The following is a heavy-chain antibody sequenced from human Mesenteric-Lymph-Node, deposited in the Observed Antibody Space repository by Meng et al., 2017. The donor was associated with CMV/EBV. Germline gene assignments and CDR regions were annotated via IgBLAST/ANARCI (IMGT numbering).Heavy chain of an antibody. V-gene: IGHV1-8*01. CDR1: GYIFTRYA. J-gene: IGHJ4*02. D-gene: IGHD3-10*01. CDR2: MKPNTGDT. CDR3: ARGNGGSFDY. Sequence: KVSCKASGYIFTRYAINWVRQATGQGLEWMGWMKPNTGDTGYAQEFQDRVTMTRDTSINTAYMELSSLRSEDTAVYFCARGNGGSFDYWGQGSLVTVSS.